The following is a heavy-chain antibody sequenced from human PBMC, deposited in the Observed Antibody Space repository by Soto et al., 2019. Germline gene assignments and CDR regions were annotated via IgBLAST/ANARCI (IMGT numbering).Heavy chain of an antibody. CDR2: IKQDGSEK. CDR3: ARDSSGSSYYYYYYYGMDV. D-gene: IGHD1-26*01. Sequence: GGSLRLSCAASGFTFSSYWMSWVRQAPGKGLEWVANIKQDGSEKYYVDSVKGRFTISRDNAKNSLYLQMNSLRAEDTAVYYCARDSSGSSYYYYYYYGMDVWGQGTTVTVSS. J-gene: IGHJ6*02. CDR1: GFTFSSYW. V-gene: IGHV3-7*01.